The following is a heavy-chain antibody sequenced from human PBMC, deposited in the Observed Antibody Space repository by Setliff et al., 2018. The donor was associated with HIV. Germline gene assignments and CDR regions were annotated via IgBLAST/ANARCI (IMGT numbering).Heavy chain of an antibody. V-gene: IGHV4-38-2*01. CDR1: GYSISSGCY. CDR2: MYHTGST. CDR3: ARRPLFGVVIASVAKMEFDY. J-gene: IGHJ4*02. Sequence: PSETLSLTCAVSGYSISSGCYWGWIRQPPGKGLEWIGSMYHTGSTNYNPSLKSRVITSIDKSKNQSSLKIDSVTAADTAVYYCARRPLFGVVIASVAKMEFDYWGQGTLVTVSS. D-gene: IGHD3-3*01.